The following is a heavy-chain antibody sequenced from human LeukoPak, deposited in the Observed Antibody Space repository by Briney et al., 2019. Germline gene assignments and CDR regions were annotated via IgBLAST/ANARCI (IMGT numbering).Heavy chain of an antibody. J-gene: IGHJ1*01. CDR1: GYSFTGYY. CDR3: ARLFDIGYFQH. V-gene: IGHV1-2*02. CDR2: INPNSGDT. D-gene: IGHD5-12*01. Sequence: GASVKVSCKASGYSFTGYYMHWVRQAPGQGLEWMGWINPNSGDTKYAQKFQGRVTMTRDTSISTAYMELSSLRSEDTAVYYCARLFDIGYFQHWGQGTLVTVSS.